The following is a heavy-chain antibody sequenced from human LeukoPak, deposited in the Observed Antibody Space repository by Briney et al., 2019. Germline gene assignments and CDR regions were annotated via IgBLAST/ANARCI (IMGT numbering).Heavy chain of an antibody. V-gene: IGHV3-7*03. CDR2: IRQDGGTK. Sequence: GGSLRLSCAASGFPFNAYWMTWVRQAPGKGLEWVANIRQDGGTKYYVDSVKGRFTISRDNAMNSLYLQMNSLRAEDTAIYYCARSLPYGTTWYGRSDFWGQGTLVTVSS. CDR1: GFPFNAYW. D-gene: IGHD6-13*01. J-gene: IGHJ4*02. CDR3: ARSLPYGTTWYGRSDF.